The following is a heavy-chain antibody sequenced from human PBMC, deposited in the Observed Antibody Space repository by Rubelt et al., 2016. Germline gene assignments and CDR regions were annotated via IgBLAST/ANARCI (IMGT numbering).Heavy chain of an antibody. Sequence: QVQLVQSGAEVKKPGASVKVSCKASGYTFTGYYMHWVRQAPGQGLEWMGWINPNSGVTNYAQKFQGRVTMTRDTSISTAYMELSRLRSYDTAVYYCARDYYYGMDVWGQGTTVTVSS. J-gene: IGHJ6*02. CDR3: ARDYYYGMDV. CDR2: INPNSGVT. V-gene: IGHV1-2*02. CDR1: GYTFTGYY.